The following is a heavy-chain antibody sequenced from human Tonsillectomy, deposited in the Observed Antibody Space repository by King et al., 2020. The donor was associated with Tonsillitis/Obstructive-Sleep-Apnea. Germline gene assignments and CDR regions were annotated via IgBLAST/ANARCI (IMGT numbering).Heavy chain of an antibody. CDR2: IHTNTGNP. Sequence: VQLVQSGSELMKPGASVKVSCKASGYSFTSYAINWVRQAPGQGLEWMGWIHTNTGNPTYAQGFTGRFVFSLDTSVSTAYLQISSLKAEDTAVYFCARVYCSTSSCFTGADYYQMDVWGKGTTVIVSS. CDR1: GYSFTSYA. D-gene: IGHD2-2*02. J-gene: IGHJ6*03. V-gene: IGHV7-4-1*02. CDR3: ARVYCSTSSCFTGADYYQMDV.